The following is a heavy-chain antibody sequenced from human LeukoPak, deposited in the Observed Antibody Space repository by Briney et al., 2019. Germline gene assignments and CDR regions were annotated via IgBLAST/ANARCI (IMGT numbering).Heavy chain of an antibody. CDR1: GYTFTTYD. CDR3: ARRMGIYDFWSGTHYYGMDV. V-gene: IGHV1-8*01. CDR2: LNPTSGNT. D-gene: IGHD3-3*01. Sequence: VQVSCKASGYTFTTYDINWVRQATGQGLEWMGWLNPTSGNTVYAQKFQGRVTMTRNTSISTAYMELSSLRSEDTAVYYCARRMGIYDFWSGTHYYGMDVWGQGTTVTVSS. J-gene: IGHJ6*02.